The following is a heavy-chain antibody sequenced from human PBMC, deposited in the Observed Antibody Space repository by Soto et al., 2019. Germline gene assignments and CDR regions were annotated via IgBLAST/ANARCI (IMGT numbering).Heavy chain of an antibody. V-gene: IGHV3-7*05. CDR2: IKEDGSEK. CDR1: GFTFSGYW. J-gene: IGHJ4*02. CDR3: ASTRGY. D-gene: IGHD3-3*01. Sequence: EVQLVESGGGLVQPGGSLRLSCAASGFTFSGYWMKWVRQAPGKGLEWVATIKEDGSEKYYVASVKGRFTISRDSAKNSVHLQMNSLRVEDTAVYYCASTRGYWGQGTLVTVSS.